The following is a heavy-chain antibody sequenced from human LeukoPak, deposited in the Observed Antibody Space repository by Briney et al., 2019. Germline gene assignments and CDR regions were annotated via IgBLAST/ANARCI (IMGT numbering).Heavy chain of an antibody. Sequence: PSETLSLTCAVYIDSFSNYHWNWIRQTPSKGLEWIGEVNEVGGTNISPSLRNRVILSVDTSKNQFFLKLISVTVADTAVCYCARGQGATVPQVGKNWFDPWGQGTRVTVSS. J-gene: IGHJ5*02. CDR2: VNEVGGT. CDR3: ARGQGATVPQVGKNWFDP. D-gene: IGHD1-26*01. V-gene: IGHV4-34*01. CDR1: IDSFSNYH.